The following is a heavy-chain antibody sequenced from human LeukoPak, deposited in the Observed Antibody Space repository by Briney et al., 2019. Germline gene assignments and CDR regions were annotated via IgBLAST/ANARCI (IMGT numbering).Heavy chain of an antibody. D-gene: IGHD2-2*01. CDR3: ARWRYCSRANCSRDY. J-gene: IGHJ4*02. CDR1: GGSVSSYY. CDR2: IYYSGST. Sequence: SETLSLTCTVAGGSVSSYYWSWIRQPPGKGLEWIWYIYYSGSTYYNPSLKGRVTISLDTSKNKFSLKLTSVTAADTAVCYCARWRYCSRANCSRDYWGQGTLVTVSS. V-gene: IGHV4-59*02.